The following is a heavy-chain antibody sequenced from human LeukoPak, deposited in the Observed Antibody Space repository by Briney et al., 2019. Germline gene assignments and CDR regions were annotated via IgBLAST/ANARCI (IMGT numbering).Heavy chain of an antibody. V-gene: IGHV1-18*01. CDR3: ARFDRIGWFGELWGEWWFDP. J-gene: IGHJ5*02. CDR2: INAYNGNT. CDR1: GYTFSIYG. D-gene: IGHD3-10*01. Sequence: ASVKVSCKASGYTFSIYGFSWVRQAPGQGLEWMGWINAYNGNTNYAQKLQGRVTMTTDTSTSTAYMELRSLRSDDTAVYYCARFDRIGWFGELWGEWWFDPWGQGTLVTVSS.